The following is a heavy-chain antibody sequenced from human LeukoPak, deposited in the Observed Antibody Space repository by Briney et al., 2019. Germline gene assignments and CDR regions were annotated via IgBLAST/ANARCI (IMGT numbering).Heavy chain of an antibody. CDR3: AKDVTIFGVP. Sequence: PGGSLRLSCAASGFTFSIYAMGWVRQAPGKGLEWVSAISGSGRDTYYTDSVKGRFTISRDNSKNTLYLQMNSLRAEDTAVYYCAKDVTIFGVPWGQGTLVTVSS. CDR1: GFTFSIYA. D-gene: IGHD3-3*01. CDR2: ISGSGRDT. V-gene: IGHV3-23*01. J-gene: IGHJ5*02.